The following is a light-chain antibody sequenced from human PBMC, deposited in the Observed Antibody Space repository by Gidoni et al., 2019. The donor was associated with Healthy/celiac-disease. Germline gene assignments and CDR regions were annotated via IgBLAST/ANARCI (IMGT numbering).Light chain of an antibody. Sequence: EIVMTPSPATLSVSPGERATLSCRASQSVSSNLAWYQQKPGQAPRLLIYGASTRATGSPARFSGSGSGTEVTLTISSRQSEDFAVYYCQQYNNWPPITFGQGTRLEIK. V-gene: IGKV3D-15*01. CDR2: GAS. CDR3: QQYNNWPPIT. CDR1: QSVSSN. J-gene: IGKJ5*01.